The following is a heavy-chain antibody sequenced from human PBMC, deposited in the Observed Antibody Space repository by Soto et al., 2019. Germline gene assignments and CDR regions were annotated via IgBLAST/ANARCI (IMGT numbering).Heavy chain of an antibody. CDR3: AIGSTYRGEFDS. CDR1: GYTFTSYG. J-gene: IGHJ4*02. Sequence: AXVKVSCKASGYTFTSYGISWVRQAPGQGLEWMGWFSAYIGTTNYAQGFSNRVTMTTDNSTSTAYMELRSLRSEDTAVYFCAIGSTYRGEFDSWGPGTLVTVSS. V-gene: IGHV1-18*01. CDR2: FSAYIGTT. D-gene: IGHD7-27*01.